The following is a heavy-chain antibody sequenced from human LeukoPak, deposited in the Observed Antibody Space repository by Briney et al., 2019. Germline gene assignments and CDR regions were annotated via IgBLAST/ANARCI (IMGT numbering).Heavy chain of an antibody. V-gene: IGHV1-69*10. Sequence: SVTVSCMASRGTFSSYAISWVRQAPGQGLEWMGRIFPIVGIANYAQTFQGRVTVTADNSTSTAYMELSSLRSEDTAVYYCAIDAIFGVVIRNWFDPWGQGTLVTVSS. CDR2: IFPIVGIA. J-gene: IGHJ5*02. CDR3: AIDAIFGVVIRNWFDP. D-gene: IGHD3-3*01. CDR1: RGTFSSYA.